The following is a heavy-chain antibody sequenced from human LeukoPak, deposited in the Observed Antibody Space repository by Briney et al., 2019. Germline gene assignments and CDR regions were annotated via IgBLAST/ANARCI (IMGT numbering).Heavy chain of an antibody. CDR2: MNPNSGNT. CDR1: GGTFSSYA. J-gene: IGHJ4*02. Sequence: AASVKVSCKASGGTFSSYAISWVRQATGQGLEWMGWMNPNSGNTGYAQKFQGRVTMTRNTSISTAYMELGSLRSEDTAVYYCARGYYYGSGSYYPFDYWGQGTLVTVSS. CDR3: ARGYYYGSGSYYPFDY. D-gene: IGHD3-10*01. V-gene: IGHV1-8*02.